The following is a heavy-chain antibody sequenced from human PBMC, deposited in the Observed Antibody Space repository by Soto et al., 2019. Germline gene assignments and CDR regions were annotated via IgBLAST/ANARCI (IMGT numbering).Heavy chain of an antibody. J-gene: IGHJ6*03. D-gene: IGHD5-12*01. V-gene: IGHV3-23*01. CDR2: ISGSGGST. CDR1: GFTFSSYA. Sequence: GGSLRLSCAASGFTFSSYAMSWVRQAPGKGLEWVSAISGSGGSTYYADSVKGRFTISRDNAKNSLYLQMNSLRAEDTALYYCAKDGGWLRGNYYYMDVWGKGTTVTVSS. CDR3: AKDGGWLRGNYYYMDV.